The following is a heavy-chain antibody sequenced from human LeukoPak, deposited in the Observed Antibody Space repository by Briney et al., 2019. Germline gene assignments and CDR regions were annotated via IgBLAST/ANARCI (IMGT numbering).Heavy chain of an antibody. J-gene: IGHJ4*02. CDR2: ISSSGSTI. CDR3: AREGTTVTFDY. V-gene: IGHV3-48*03. CDR1: GFTFSSYE. D-gene: IGHD4-17*01. Sequence: GGSLRLSCAASGFTFSSYEMNWVRQAPGKGLEWVSYISSSGSTIYYADSVKGRFTISRDNAKNSLYLQINSLRAEDTAVYYCAREGTTVTFDYWGQGTLVTVSS.